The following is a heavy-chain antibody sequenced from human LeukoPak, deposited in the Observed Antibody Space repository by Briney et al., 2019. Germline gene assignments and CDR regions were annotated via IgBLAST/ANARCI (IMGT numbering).Heavy chain of an antibody. J-gene: IGHJ3*02. Sequence: SVKVSCKASGGTFISYAISWVRQAPGQGLEWMGRIIPILGIANYAQKFQGRVTITADKSTSTAYMELSSLRSEDTAVYYCARDPYSSSWHDAFDIWGQGTMVTVSS. D-gene: IGHD6-13*01. CDR1: GGTFISYA. CDR3: ARDPYSSSWHDAFDI. CDR2: IIPILGIA. V-gene: IGHV1-69*04.